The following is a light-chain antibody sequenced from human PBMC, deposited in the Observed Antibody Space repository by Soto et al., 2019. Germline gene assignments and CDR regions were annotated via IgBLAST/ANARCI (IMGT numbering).Light chain of an antibody. CDR2: AAS. J-gene: IGKJ1*01. Sequence: DIHMTHSPSSLSSSVVDIVTITCRASQSISSYLNWYQQKPGKAPKLLIYAASSLQSGVPSRFSGSGSGTDFTLTISSLQPEDFATYYCQQSYSTPTFGQGTKVDIK. CDR1: QSISSY. V-gene: IGKV1-39*01. CDR3: QQSYSTPT.